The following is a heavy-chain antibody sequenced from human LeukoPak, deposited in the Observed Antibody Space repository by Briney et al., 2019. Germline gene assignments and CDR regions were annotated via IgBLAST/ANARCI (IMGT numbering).Heavy chain of an antibody. CDR1: GYTFTGYY. Sequence: ASVRVSCKASGYTFTGYYMHWVRQAPGQGLEWMGWINPNSGGAKYAQNFQGRVIMTTDTSISTAYMELTSLRSDDTAVYYCARSSPPTYYHFYYYMDVWGKGSTVTVSS. J-gene: IGHJ6*03. V-gene: IGHV1-2*02. CDR3: ARSSPPTYYHFYYYMDV. D-gene: IGHD6-13*01. CDR2: INPNSGGA.